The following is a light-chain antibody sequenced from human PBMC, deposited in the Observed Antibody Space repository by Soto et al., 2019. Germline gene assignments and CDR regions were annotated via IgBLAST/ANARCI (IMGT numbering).Light chain of an antibody. CDR1: QSVSSNY. CDR3: HQYGNSPHT. CDR2: AAS. Sequence: EIVLTQSPGTLSLSPGERATLSCRASQSVSSNYVAWYQQKPGQAPSLLIYAASGRATGIPDRFSGSGSGTDFTLTISRLEPEDFAMYYCHQYGNSPHTFGQGTKLEIK. V-gene: IGKV3-20*01. J-gene: IGKJ2*01.